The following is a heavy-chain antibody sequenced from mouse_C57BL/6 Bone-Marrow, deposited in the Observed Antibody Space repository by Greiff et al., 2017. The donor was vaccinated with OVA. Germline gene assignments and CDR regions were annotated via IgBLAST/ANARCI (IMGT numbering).Heavy chain of an antibody. CDR3: ARVRYYYGSSSYWYFDV. CDR1: GYTFTSYW. CDR2: IDPSDSYT. D-gene: IGHD1-1*01. V-gene: IGHV1-59*01. Sequence: QVQLKQPGAELVRPGTSVKLSCKASGYTFTSYWMHWVKQRPGQGLEWIGVIDPSDSYTNYNQKFKGKATLTVDTSSSTAYMQLSSLTSEDSAVYYCARVRYYYGSSSYWYFDVWGTGTTVTVSS. J-gene: IGHJ1*03.